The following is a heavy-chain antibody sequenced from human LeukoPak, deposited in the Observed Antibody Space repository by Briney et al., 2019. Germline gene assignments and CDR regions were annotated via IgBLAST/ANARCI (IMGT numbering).Heavy chain of an antibody. V-gene: IGHV4-34*01. CDR1: GGSISSYY. J-gene: IGHJ3*02. D-gene: IGHD3-9*01. Sequence: SETLSLTCTVSGGSISSYYWSWIRQPPGKGLEWIGEINHSGSTNYNPSLKSRVTISVDTSKNQFSLKLSSVTAADTAVYYCARGAALRYFDWLSQSDAFDIWGQGTMVTVSS. CDR2: INHSGST. CDR3: ARGAALRYFDWLSQSDAFDI.